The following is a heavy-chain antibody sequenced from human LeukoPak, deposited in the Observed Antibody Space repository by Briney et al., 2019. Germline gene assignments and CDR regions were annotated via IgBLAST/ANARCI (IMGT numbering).Heavy chain of an antibody. V-gene: IGHV4-59*08. CDR2: ISYSGTT. D-gene: IGHD3-10*01. CDR1: GGSMSSYY. J-gene: IGHJ5*02. CDR3: ARHGSGTSLALYP. Sequence: PSETLSLTCTVSGGSMSSYYWSWIRQSPGKGQEWVGYISYSGTTNYNPSLKSRVTISLGTSKNRFSLNLTSVTAADTAVYYCARHGSGTSLALYPWGQGTLVTVSS.